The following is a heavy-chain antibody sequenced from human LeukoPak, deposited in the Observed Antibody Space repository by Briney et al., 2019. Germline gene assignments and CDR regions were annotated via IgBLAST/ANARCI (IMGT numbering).Heavy chain of an antibody. CDR2: ISGSGGST. CDR3: AKDPSPGIVATTPYNWFDP. Sequence: GSLRLSCAASGFTFSSYAMSWVRQAPGKGLEWVSAISGSGGSTYYADSVKGRFTISRDNSKNTLYLQMNSLRAKDTAVYYCAKDPSPGIVATTPYNWFDPWGQGTLVTVSS. D-gene: IGHD5-12*01. CDR1: GFTFSSYA. J-gene: IGHJ5*02. V-gene: IGHV3-23*01.